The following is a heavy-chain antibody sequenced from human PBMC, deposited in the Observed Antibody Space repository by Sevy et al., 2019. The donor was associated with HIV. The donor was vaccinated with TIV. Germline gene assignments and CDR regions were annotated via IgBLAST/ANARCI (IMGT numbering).Heavy chain of an antibody. CDR2: ISSGGSTI. V-gene: IGHV3-11*01. J-gene: IGHJ4*02. CDR1: GFTFSDYY. Sequence: GGSLRLSCAASGFTFSDYYMSWIRQAPGKGLEWVSYISSGGSTIYYADSVKGRFTISRDNAKNSLYLQMNSLRAEDTAVYYCARFEYSSSSYYFDYWGQGTLVTVSS. D-gene: IGHD6-6*01. CDR3: ARFEYSSSSYYFDY.